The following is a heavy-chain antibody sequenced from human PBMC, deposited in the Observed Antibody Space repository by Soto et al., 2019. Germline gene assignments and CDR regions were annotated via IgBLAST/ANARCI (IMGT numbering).Heavy chain of an antibody. Sequence: QVQLVQSGAEVKKPGSSVKVSCKASGGTFSSYAISWVRQAPGQGRDWMGGIIPIFGTANYAQKFQGSVTVTAHESTSTAYMELSCLSSERTAVYYCAISVLLRLFEWPCADDDYYYYVMDVWGQGTTGTVS. V-gene: IGHV1-69*12. J-gene: IGHJ6*02. CDR2: IIPIFGTA. CDR3: AISVLLRLFEWPCADDDYYYYVMDV. CDR1: GGTFSSYA. D-gene: IGHD3-3*01.